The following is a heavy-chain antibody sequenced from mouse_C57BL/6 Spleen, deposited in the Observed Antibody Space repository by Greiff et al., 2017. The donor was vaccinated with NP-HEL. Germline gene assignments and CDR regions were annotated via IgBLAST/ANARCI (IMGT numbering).Heavy chain of an antibody. J-gene: IGHJ3*01. CDR3: ARKDYDYEFAY. V-gene: IGHV1-9*01. D-gene: IGHD2-4*01. CDR1: GYTFTGYW. Sequence: VQLQQSGAELMKPGASVKLSCKATGYTFTGYWLEWVKQRPGHGLEWIGEILPGSGSTTSSSAVKGKATFTADTSSNTAYMQLSSLTTEDSAIYYCARKDYDYEFAYWGQGTLVTVSA. CDR2: ILPGSGST.